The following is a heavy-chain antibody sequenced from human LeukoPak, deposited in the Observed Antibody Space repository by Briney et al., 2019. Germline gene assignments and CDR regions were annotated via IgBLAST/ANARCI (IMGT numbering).Heavy chain of an antibody. Sequence: SETLSLTCTVSGGSISSSSYYWGWIRQHPGKGLEWIGYIYYSGSTYYNPSLKSRVTISVDTSKNQFSLKLSSVTAADTAVYYCATSIADVYYFDYWGQGTLVTVSS. V-gene: IGHV4-31*03. D-gene: IGHD6-6*01. CDR3: ATSIADVYYFDY. J-gene: IGHJ4*02. CDR2: IYYSGST. CDR1: GGSISSSSYY.